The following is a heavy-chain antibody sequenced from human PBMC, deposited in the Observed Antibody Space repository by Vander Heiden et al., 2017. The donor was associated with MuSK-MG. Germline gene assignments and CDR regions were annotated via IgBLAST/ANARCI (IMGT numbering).Heavy chain of an antibody. CDR3: AQRGSRVNYLDY. CDR2: IYGNDDK. Sequence: QITLKESGPTLVKPTQTLTLTCTFSGFSLSTSGVGVGWIRQPPGKALEWLALIYGNDDKRYRPSLKSRLTITKDTSKNQVVLTMTNMDPVDTATDYCAQRGSRVNYLDYWGQGTRGTVA. V-gene: IGHV2-5*01. J-gene: IGHJ4*02. CDR1: GFSLSTSGVG.